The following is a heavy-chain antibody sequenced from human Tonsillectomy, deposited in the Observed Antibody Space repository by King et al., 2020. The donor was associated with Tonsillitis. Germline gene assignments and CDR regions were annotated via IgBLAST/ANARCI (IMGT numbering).Heavy chain of an antibody. Sequence: VQLVESRGGLVQPGGSLRLSCAASGFTFSKYWMHWVRQAPGKGLVWVSRINSDGSSIRYADSVKGRFTISRDNAKNTLYLQMNTLRAEDTAVYYCARVNDYGDYNYYYYGMDVWGQGTTVTVSS. CDR1: GFTFSKYW. CDR3: ARVNDYGDYNYYYYGMDV. J-gene: IGHJ6*02. D-gene: IGHD4-17*01. CDR2: INSDGSSI. V-gene: IGHV3-74*01.